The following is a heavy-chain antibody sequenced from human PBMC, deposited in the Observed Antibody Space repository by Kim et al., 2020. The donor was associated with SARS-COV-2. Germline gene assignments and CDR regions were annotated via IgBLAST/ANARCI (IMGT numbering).Heavy chain of an antibody. CDR2: INHSGST. V-gene: IGHV4-34*01. CDR3: ARGRPRGGSRYYYYYGMDV. CDR1: GGSFSGYY. J-gene: IGHJ6*02. Sequence: SETLSLTCAVYGGSFSGYYWSWIRQPPGKGLEWIGEINHSGSTNYNPSLKSRVTISADTSKNQFSLKLSSVTAADTAVYYCARGRPRGGSRYYYYYGMDVWGQGTTVTVSS. D-gene: IGHD1-26*01.